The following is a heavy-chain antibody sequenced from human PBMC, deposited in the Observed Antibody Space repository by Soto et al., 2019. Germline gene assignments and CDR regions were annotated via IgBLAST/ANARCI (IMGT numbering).Heavy chain of an antibody. Sequence: SETLSLTCAVYGGSFIGYYCGWIRQPPGKGLEWIGEINHSGSTNYNPSLKSRVTISVDTSKNQFSLKLSSVTAADTAVYYCARVTRAVAGPDYWGQGTLVTVSS. CDR2: INHSGST. V-gene: IGHV4-34*01. J-gene: IGHJ4*02. CDR1: GGSFIGYY. CDR3: ARVTRAVAGPDY. D-gene: IGHD6-19*01.